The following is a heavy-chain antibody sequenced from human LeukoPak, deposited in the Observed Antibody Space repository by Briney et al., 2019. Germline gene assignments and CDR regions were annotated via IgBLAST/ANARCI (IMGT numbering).Heavy chain of an antibody. Sequence: SETLSLTCTVSGGSISSSSYYWGWIRQPPGKGLEWIGSIYYSGSTYYNPSLKSRVTISVDTSKNQFSLKLSSVTAADTAVYYCARHIQRGIIGYWGQGTLVTVSS. J-gene: IGHJ4*02. D-gene: IGHD2-15*01. CDR2: IYYSGST. CDR3: ARHIQRGIIGY. CDR1: GGSISSSSYY. V-gene: IGHV4-39*01.